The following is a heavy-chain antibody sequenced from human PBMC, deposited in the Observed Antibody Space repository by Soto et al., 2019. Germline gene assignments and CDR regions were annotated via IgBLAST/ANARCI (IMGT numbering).Heavy chain of an antibody. D-gene: IGHD2-2*01. CDR3: AIQLGYCSSTSCYDDY. Sequence: QVQLVQSGAEVKKPGSSVKVSCKASGGTFSSYTISWVRQARGQGLEWMGRIIPILGIANYAQKFQGRVTITADKSTSTASMELSSLRSEDTAVYYCAIQLGYCSSTSCYDDYWGQGTLVTVSS. J-gene: IGHJ4*02. CDR2: IIPILGIA. V-gene: IGHV1-69*02. CDR1: GGTFSSYT.